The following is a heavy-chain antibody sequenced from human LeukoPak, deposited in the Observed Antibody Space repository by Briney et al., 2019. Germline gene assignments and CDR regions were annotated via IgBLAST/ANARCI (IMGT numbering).Heavy chain of an antibody. Sequence: GGSLRLSCAASGFTFSSYSMNWVRQAPGKGLEWVSYISSSSTIYYADSVKGRFTISRDNAKNSLYLQMNSLRAEDTAVYYCARDLRGSGSYLDYWGQGTLVTVSS. J-gene: IGHJ4*02. CDR1: GFTFSSYS. CDR3: ARDLRGSGSYLDY. D-gene: IGHD3-10*01. CDR2: ISSSSTI. V-gene: IGHV3-48*01.